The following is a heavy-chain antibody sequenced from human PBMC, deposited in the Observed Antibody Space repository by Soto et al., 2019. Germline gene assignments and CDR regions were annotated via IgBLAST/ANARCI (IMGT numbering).Heavy chain of an antibody. CDR2: ISYDGSNK. D-gene: IGHD4-17*01. V-gene: IGHV3-30*18. Sequence: ESGGGVVQPGRSLRLSCAASGFTFSSYGMHWVRQAPGKGLEWVAVISYDGSNKYYADSVKGRFTISRDNSKNTLYLQMNSLRAEDTAVYYCAKFVGDGDYNDYWGQGTLVTVSS. CDR1: GFTFSSYG. CDR3: AKFVGDGDYNDY. J-gene: IGHJ4*02.